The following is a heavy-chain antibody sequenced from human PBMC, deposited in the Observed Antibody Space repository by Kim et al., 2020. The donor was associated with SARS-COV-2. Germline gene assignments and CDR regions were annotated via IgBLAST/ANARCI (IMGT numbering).Heavy chain of an antibody. CDR1: GGSISSYY. Sequence: SETLSLTCTVSGGSISSYYWSWIRQPPGKGLEWIGYIYYSGSTNYNPSLKSRVTISVDTSKNQFSLKLSSVTAADTAVYYCARSGYSSSWYGPDFDYWGQGTLVTVSS. CDR2: IYYSGST. D-gene: IGHD6-13*01. J-gene: IGHJ4*02. CDR3: ARSGYSSSWYGPDFDY. V-gene: IGHV4-59*01.